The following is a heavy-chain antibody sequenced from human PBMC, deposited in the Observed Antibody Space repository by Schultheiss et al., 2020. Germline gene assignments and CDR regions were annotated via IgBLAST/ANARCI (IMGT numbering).Heavy chain of an antibody. D-gene: IGHD4-17*01. CDR3: AKDYDYGDRKPYYFDY. CDR1: GFTFSSYA. Sequence: GGSLRLSCATSGFTFSSYAMSWVRQAPGKGLEWVSAISGSGGSTYYADSVKGRFTISRDNSKNTLYLQMNSLRAEDTAVYYCAKDYDYGDRKPYYFDYWGQGTLVTVSA. CDR2: ISGSGGST. J-gene: IGHJ4*02. V-gene: IGHV3-23*01.